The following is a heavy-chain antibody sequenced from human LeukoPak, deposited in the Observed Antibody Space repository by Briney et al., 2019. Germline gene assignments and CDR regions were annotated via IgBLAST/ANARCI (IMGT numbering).Heavy chain of an antibody. Sequence: PGGSLRLSCAASRFTFSSYSMNWVRQAPGKGLEWVSSISSSSSYIYYADSVKGRFTISRDNAKNSLYLQMNSLRAEDTAVYYCARGAGEWFGELLSAYDYWGQGTLVTVSS. CDR3: ARGAGEWFGELLSAYDY. J-gene: IGHJ4*02. V-gene: IGHV3-21*01. D-gene: IGHD3-10*01. CDR1: RFTFSSYS. CDR2: ISSSSSYI.